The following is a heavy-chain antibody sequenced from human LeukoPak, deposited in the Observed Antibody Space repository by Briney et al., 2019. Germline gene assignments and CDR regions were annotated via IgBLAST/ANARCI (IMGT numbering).Heavy chain of an antibody. D-gene: IGHD2-15*01. CDR2: ISAYNGNT. J-gene: IGHJ4*02. CDR1: GYTFTSYG. CDR3: ARVHIVVVVAATSPPDY. Sequence: GASVKVSFKASGYTFTSYGISWVRQAPGQGLEWMGWISAYNGNTNYAQKLQGRVTMTTDTSTSTAYMELRSLRSDDTAVYYCARVHIVVVVAATSPPDYWGQGTLVTVSS. V-gene: IGHV1-18*01.